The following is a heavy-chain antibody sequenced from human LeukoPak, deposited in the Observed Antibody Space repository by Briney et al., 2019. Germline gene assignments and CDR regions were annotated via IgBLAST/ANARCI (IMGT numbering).Heavy chain of an antibody. J-gene: IGHJ5*02. V-gene: IGHV3-21*01. CDR3: ARNGAPGSIAAAAFDP. Sequence: GGSLRLSCTASGFTFGTYSMNWVRQAPGKGLEWVSSISDSSTYIYYADSVKGRFTISRDNAKNSLYLQMNSLRAEDTAVYYCARNGAPGSIAAAAFDPWGQGTLVTVSS. CDR2: ISDSSTYI. D-gene: IGHD6-13*01. CDR1: GFTFGTYS.